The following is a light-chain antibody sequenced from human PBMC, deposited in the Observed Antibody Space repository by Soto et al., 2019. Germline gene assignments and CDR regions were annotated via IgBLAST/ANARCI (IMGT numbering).Light chain of an antibody. Sequence: EIVMTQSPATLSVSPGERATLSCRASQTVASNLAWYQQKPGQAPRLLIHGASTRATGVPVRFSGSGSGTEFTLTISSLQSEDFAVYYCQQYHNWPPQYTFSQGTKLQIK. CDR1: QTVASN. V-gene: IGKV3-15*01. J-gene: IGKJ2*01. CDR3: QQYHNWPPQYT. CDR2: GAS.